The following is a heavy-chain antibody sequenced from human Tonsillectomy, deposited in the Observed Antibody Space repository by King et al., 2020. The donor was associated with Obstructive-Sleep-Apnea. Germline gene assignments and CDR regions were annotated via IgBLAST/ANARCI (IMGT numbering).Heavy chain of an antibody. D-gene: IGHD6-19*01. CDR3: ARLAVAGLYFDY. Sequence: LQLQESVPGLVKPSETLSLTCTVSGGSISSSSYYCGWIRQPPGKGLEWIGSIYYSVSTYYNPSLKSRVTRSVDTSKNQFSLKLSSVTAADTAVYYCARLAVAGLYFDYWGQGTLVTVSS. J-gene: IGHJ4*02. CDR1: GGSISSSSYY. V-gene: IGHV4-39*07. CDR2: IYYSVST.